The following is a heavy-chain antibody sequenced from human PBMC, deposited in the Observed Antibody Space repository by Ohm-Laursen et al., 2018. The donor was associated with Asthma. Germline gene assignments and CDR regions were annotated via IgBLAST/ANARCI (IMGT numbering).Heavy chain of an antibody. CDR3: ARSIQSYIAVAGTPDY. V-gene: IGHV3-30*03. CDR1: GFTFSSYG. Sequence: SLRLSCAASGFTFSSYGMHWVRQAPGKGLEWVAVISYDGSNKYYADSVKGRFTISRDNSMNTLYLQMNSLRAEDTAVYYCARSIQSYIAVAGTPDYWGQGTLVTVSS. CDR2: ISYDGSNK. J-gene: IGHJ4*02. D-gene: IGHD6-19*01.